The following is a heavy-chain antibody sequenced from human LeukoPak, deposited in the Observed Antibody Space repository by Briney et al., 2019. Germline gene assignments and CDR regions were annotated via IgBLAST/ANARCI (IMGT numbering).Heavy chain of an antibody. CDR3: AREGLRGYSGYDYFDY. V-gene: IGHV1-69*13. D-gene: IGHD5-12*01. CDR1: GGTFSSYA. CDR2: IIPIFGTA. J-gene: IGHJ4*02. Sequence: GASVKVSCKASGGTFSSYAISWVRQAPGQGLEWMGGIIPIFGTANYAQKFQGRVTITADESTSTAYMELSSLRSEDTAVYYCAREGLRGYSGYDYFDYWGQGTLVTVSS.